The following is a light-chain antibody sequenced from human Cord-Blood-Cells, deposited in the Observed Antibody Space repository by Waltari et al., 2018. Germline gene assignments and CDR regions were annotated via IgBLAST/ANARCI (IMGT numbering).Light chain of an antibody. V-gene: IGLV2-14*01. CDR2: DVS. Sequence: QSALTQPASVSVSPGQSITIPCTGTSSDFVGYNYVSWYQQHPGKAPKLMIYDVSNRPSGVSNRFSGSKSGNTASLTISGLQAEDEADYYCSSYTSSSTLVFGGGTKLTVL. CDR3: SSYTSSSTLV. CDR1: SSDFVGYNY. J-gene: IGLJ2*01.